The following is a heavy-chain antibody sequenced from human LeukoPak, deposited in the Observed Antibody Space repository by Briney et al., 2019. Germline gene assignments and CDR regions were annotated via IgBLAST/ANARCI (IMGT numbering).Heavy chain of an antibody. D-gene: IGHD2-21*01. J-gene: IGHJ5*02. CDR1: GYTFTGYY. Sequence: ASVKVSCKASGYTFTGYYMHWVRQAPGQGLEWMGWINPNSGGTNYAQKFQGRVTMTRDTSISTAYMELSRLRSDDTAVYYCARDFFPSTAHCGGDCKYNWFDPWGQGTLVTVSS. CDR3: ARDFFPSTAHCGGDCKYNWFDP. CDR2: INPNSGGT. V-gene: IGHV1-2*02.